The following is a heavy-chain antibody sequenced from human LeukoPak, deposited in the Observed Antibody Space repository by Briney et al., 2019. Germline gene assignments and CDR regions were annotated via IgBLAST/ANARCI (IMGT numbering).Heavy chain of an antibody. J-gene: IGHJ5*02. CDR2: ISAYNGNT. V-gene: IGHV1-18*04. CDR1: GYTFTGYY. Sequence: ASVKVSCKASGYTFTGYYMHWVRQAPGQGLEWMGWISAYNGNTNYAQKLQGRVTMTTDTSTSTAYMELRSLRSDDTAVYYCARVGQWLVTGWFDPWGQGTLVTVSS. D-gene: IGHD6-19*01. CDR3: ARVGQWLVTGWFDP.